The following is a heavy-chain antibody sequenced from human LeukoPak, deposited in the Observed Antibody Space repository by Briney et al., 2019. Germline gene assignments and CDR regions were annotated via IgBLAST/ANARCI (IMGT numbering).Heavy chain of an antibody. V-gene: IGHV1-18*01. Sequence: ASVKVSCKASGYTFTSYGISWVRQAPGQGLEWMGWISACNGNTNYAQKLQGRVTMTTDTSTSTAYMELRSLRSDDTAVYYCARNDDIVVVPAAIYGMDVWGQGTTVTVSS. D-gene: IGHD2-2*01. CDR2: ISACNGNT. CDR1: GYTFTSYG. J-gene: IGHJ6*02. CDR3: ARNDDIVVVPAAIYGMDV.